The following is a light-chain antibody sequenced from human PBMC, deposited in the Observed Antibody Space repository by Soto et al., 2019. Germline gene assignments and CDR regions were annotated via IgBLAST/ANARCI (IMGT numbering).Light chain of an antibody. J-gene: IGKJ2*01. CDR2: AAS. V-gene: IGKV1-39*01. CDR1: QSISSY. Sequence: DIQMTQSPSTLSGSVGDRVTITCRASQSISSYLNWYQQKPGKAPKLLIYAASSLQSGVPSRFSGNGSGTDFTLTISSLQPEDFATYYCQQSYSTPYTFGQGTKVDIK. CDR3: QQSYSTPYT.